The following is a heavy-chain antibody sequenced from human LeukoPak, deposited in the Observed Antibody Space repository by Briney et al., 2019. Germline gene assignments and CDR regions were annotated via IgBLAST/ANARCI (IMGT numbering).Heavy chain of an antibody. CDR2: IKQDGSEK. J-gene: IGHJ6*03. Sequence: PGGSLRLSCAASGFTFSSYWMSWVRQAPGKGLEWVANIKQDGSEKYYVDSVKGRFTISRDNAKNSLYLQMNSLRAEDTAVYYCARDWFGDYPSSYMDVWGKGTTVTVSS. V-gene: IGHV3-7*01. CDR1: GFTFSSYW. D-gene: IGHD4-17*01. CDR3: ARDWFGDYPSSYMDV.